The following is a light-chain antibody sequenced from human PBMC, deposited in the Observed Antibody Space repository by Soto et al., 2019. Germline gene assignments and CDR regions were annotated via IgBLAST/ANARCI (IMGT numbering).Light chain of an antibody. CDR2: DVS. V-gene: IGLV2-14*03. Sequence: QSVLTQPPSASGSPGQSVAISCTGTSSDVGGYNHVSWYQQHPGKAPKLMIHDVSDRPSGVSDRLSGSKSGNTASLTISGLQADDEADYYCCSHTSYTTRVFGTGTKVTVL. CDR3: CSHTSYTTRV. CDR1: SSDVGGYNH. J-gene: IGLJ1*01.